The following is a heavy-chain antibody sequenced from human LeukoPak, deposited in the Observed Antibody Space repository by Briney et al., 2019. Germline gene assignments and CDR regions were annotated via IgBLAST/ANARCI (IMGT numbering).Heavy chain of an antibody. Sequence: SETLSLTCTVSGGSISSSSYYWGWIRQPPGKGLEWIGSIYYSGSTYYNPSLKSRVTISVDTSKNQFSLKLSSVTAADTAVYYCARHRTYYDFLTRYNWFDPWGQGTLVTVSS. CDR1: GGSISSSSYY. D-gene: IGHD3-3*01. V-gene: IGHV4-39*01. CDR3: ARHRTYYDFLTRYNWFDP. CDR2: IYYSGST. J-gene: IGHJ5*02.